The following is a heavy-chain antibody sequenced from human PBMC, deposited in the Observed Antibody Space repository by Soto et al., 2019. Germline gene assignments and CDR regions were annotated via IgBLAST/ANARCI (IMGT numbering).Heavy chain of an antibody. CDR1: GFAFSSYA. Sequence: GGSLRLSCAASGFAFSSYAMSWVRQAPGKGLEWVSAIGTSYGSTYYAASVKGRFTISRDNSKNTLFLQMDSPRAEDTAMYFCARAASCSAGDCYHFGHWGQGALVTVSS. CDR2: IGTSYGST. V-gene: IGHV3-23*01. J-gene: IGHJ4*02. CDR3: ARAASCSAGDCYHFGH. D-gene: IGHD2-15*01.